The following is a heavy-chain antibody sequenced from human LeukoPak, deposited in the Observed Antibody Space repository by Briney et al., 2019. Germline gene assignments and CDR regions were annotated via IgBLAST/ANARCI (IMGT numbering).Heavy chain of an antibody. J-gene: IGHJ5*02. CDR1: GFTISHYW. CDR2: IEKDGGEK. Sequence: GGSLRLSCVASGFTISHYWMTWVRQAPGKGLEWVANIEKDGGEKTYVDSVKGRFTISRDNAKNSIFQQMNSLRVEDMAIYYCVRDGGTDWYDPWGQGTLVSVSS. CDR3: VRDGGTDWYDP. V-gene: IGHV3-7*01. D-gene: IGHD3-16*01.